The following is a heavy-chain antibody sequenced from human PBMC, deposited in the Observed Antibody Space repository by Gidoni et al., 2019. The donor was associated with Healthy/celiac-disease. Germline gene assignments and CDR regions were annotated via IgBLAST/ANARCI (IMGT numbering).Heavy chain of an antibody. CDR1: GGPISSSSYY. V-gene: IGHV4-39*01. Sequence: QLQLQESGPGLVKPSDPLSLPSTVSGGPISSSSYYWGWIRQHPGKGLEWIGSIYYSGSTYYNPSLKSRVTISVDTSKNQFSLKLSSVTAADTAVYYCARQESAYYFDYWGQGTLVTVSS. D-gene: IGHD3-10*01. CDR2: IYYSGST. CDR3: ARQESAYYFDY. J-gene: IGHJ4*02.